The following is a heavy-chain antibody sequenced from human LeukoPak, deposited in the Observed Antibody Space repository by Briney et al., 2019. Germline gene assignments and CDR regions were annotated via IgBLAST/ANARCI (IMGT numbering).Heavy chain of an antibody. V-gene: IGHV4-59*01. CDR2: VYYSGST. Sequence: SETLSLTCTVSGGSLSSYYWSWIRQPPGKGLEWIGYVYYSGSTNYNPSLKSRATISVDTSKNQFSLKLSSVTAADTAVYYCARDYYDSSGYYFLDYWGQGTLVTVSS. J-gene: IGHJ4*02. D-gene: IGHD3-22*01. CDR3: ARDYYDSSGYYFLDY. CDR1: GGSLSSYY.